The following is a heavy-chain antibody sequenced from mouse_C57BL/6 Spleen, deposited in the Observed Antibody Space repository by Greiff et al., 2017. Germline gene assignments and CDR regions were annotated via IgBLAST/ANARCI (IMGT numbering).Heavy chain of an antibody. Sequence: EVQGVESGGGLVQPGGSLKLSCAASGFTFSDYGMAWVRQAPRTGPEWVAFISNLAYSIYYADTVTGRFTISRENAKNTLYLEMSSLRSEDTAMYYCARRGTGVDYWGQGTSVTVSS. CDR1: GFTFSDYG. CDR2: ISNLAYSI. J-gene: IGHJ4*01. CDR3: ARRGTGVDY. D-gene: IGHD4-1*01. V-gene: IGHV5-15*01.